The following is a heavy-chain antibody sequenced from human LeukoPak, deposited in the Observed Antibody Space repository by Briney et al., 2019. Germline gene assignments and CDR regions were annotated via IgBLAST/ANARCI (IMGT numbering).Heavy chain of an antibody. J-gene: IGHJ3*02. CDR1: GFTFSSYA. V-gene: IGHV3-64*01. CDR3: ARDIRSYHLNDVGGHAFYI. Sequence: GGSLRLSCAVSGFTFSSYAMHWVRQAPGKGLECVSSISSHGGYTYYANSVKGRFTISRDNSKNTLYLQMGSLRAEDMAVYYCARDIRSYHLNDVGGHAFYIWGQGTMVTVSS. D-gene: IGHD1-20*01. CDR2: ISSHGGYT.